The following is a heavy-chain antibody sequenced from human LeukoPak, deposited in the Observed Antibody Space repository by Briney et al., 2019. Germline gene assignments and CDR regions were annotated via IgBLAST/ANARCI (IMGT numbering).Heavy chain of an antibody. J-gene: IGHJ4*02. CDR2: ISSSGSTS. V-gene: IGHV3-11*04. CDR3: ARPYCSGASCHSPPDF. Sequence: PGGSLRLSCAASGFTFSDYYMSWIRQAPGKGLEWVSYISSSGSTSYYGDSAKGRFTISRDNAKNSLYLHMNSLRAEDTAVYFCARPYCSGASCHSPPDFWGQGTLVTVSS. CDR1: GFTFSDYY. D-gene: IGHD2-2*02.